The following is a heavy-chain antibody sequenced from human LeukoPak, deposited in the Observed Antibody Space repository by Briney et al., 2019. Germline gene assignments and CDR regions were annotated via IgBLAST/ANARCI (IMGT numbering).Heavy chain of an antibody. D-gene: IGHD3-22*01. Sequence: GRSLRLSCAASGFTFSSYGMHWVRQAPGKGLEWVAVIWYDGSNKYYADSVKGRFTISRDNSKNTLYLQMNSLRAEDTAVYYCARRTYYYDSSGYYYGYYYYGMDVWGQGTTVTVSS. CDR1: GFTFSSYG. J-gene: IGHJ6*02. CDR2: IWYDGSNK. CDR3: ARRTYYYDSSGYYYGYYYYGMDV. V-gene: IGHV3-33*01.